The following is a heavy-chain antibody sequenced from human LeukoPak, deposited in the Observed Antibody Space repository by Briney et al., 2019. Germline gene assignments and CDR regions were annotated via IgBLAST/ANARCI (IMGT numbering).Heavy chain of an antibody. CDR1: GYTFTGYY. Sequence: GASVKVSCKASGYTFTGYYMHWVRQAPGQGLEWMGWINPNSGGTNYAQNFQGRVTMTRDTSISTAYMELSRLRSDDTAVYYCARYCSSTSCFNWFDPWGQGTLVTVSS. D-gene: IGHD2-2*01. CDR2: INPNSGGT. CDR3: ARYCSSTSCFNWFDP. J-gene: IGHJ5*02. V-gene: IGHV1-2*02.